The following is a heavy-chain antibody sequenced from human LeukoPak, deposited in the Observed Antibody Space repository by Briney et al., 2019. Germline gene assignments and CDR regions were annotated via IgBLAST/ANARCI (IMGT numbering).Heavy chain of an antibody. V-gene: IGHV3-23*01. J-gene: IGHJ4*02. CDR3: AKFAGYYDSSGYPPLLKYFDY. D-gene: IGHD3-22*01. CDR2: ISCSGCST. Sequence: GGSLRLSCAASGFTFISYAMSWVRQAPGKGLEWVSPISCSGCSTYYADSVKGRFTISTDKSKNTLYLEMNSMRAEDTAVYSCAKFAGYYDSSGYPPLLKYFDYWGQGTLVTVSS. CDR1: GFTFISYA.